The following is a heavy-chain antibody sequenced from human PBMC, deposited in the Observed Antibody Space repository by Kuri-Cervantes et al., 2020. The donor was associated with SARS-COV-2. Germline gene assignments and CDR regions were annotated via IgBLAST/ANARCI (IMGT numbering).Heavy chain of an antibody. CDR2: IYHSGST. D-gene: IGHD5-24*01. CDR1: GELFSGYY. Sequence: SQTLSLTCAVSGELFSGYYWTWIRQSPGKGLEWIGSIYHSGSTYYNPSLKSRVTISVDTSKNQFSLKLSSVTAADTAVYYCARARRDGYKGPLDWGQGTLVTVSS. V-gene: IGHV4-34*01. CDR3: ARARRDGYKGPLD. J-gene: IGHJ4*02.